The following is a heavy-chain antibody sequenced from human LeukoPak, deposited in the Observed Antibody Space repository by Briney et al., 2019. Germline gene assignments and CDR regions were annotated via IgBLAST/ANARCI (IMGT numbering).Heavy chain of an antibody. CDR3: AREPAHYDYVWGSYRSLYYFDY. CDR2: IYHSGST. V-gene: IGHV4-38-2*02. D-gene: IGHD3-16*02. J-gene: IGHJ4*02. CDR1: GYSISSGYY. Sequence: SETLSLTCTVSGYSISSGYYWGWIRQPPGKGLEWIGSIYHSGSTYYNPSLKSRVTISVDTSKNQFSLKLSSVTAADTAVYYCAREPAHYDYVWGSYRSLYYFDYWGQGTLVTVSS.